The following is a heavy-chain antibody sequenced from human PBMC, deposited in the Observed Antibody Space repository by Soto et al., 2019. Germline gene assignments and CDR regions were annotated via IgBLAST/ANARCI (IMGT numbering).Heavy chain of an antibody. J-gene: IGHJ6*02. CDR3: AGASGTYYYYYGMDV. CDR1: GGSVSSGSYY. D-gene: IGHD1-1*01. V-gene: IGHV4-61*01. Sequence: SETLSLTCTVSGGSVSSGSYYWSWIRQPPGKGLEWIGYIYYSGSTNYNPSLKSRVTISVDTSKNQFSLKLSSVTAAGTAVYYCAGASGTYYYYYGMDVWGQGTTVTVSS. CDR2: IYYSGST.